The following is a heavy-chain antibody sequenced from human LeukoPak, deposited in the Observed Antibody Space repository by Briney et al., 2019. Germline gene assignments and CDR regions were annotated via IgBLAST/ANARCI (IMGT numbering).Heavy chain of an antibody. Sequence: ASVKVSCKASGYTFTSYYMHWVRQAPGQGLEWMGIINPSGGSTSYAQKFQGRVTMTRDTSTSTAYMELRSLGSDDTAVYYCARDPMVRGVSRPFDYWGQGTLVTVSS. J-gene: IGHJ4*02. CDR3: ARDPMVRGVSRPFDY. V-gene: IGHV1-46*01. CDR1: GYTFTSYY. CDR2: INPSGGST. D-gene: IGHD3-10*01.